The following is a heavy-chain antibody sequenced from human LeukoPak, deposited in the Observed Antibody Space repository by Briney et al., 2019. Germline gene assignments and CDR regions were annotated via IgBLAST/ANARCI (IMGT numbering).Heavy chain of an antibody. CDR3: ARVYYDSASSWFDP. V-gene: IGHV1-2*02. CDR1: GYTFTCYY. CDR2: INPNSGGT. J-gene: IGHJ5*02. D-gene: IGHD3-22*01. Sequence: ASVKVSCKASGYTFTCYYMHWVRQAPGQGLEWIGWINPNSGGTNYAQKFQGRVTMTTDTSTSTAYMELRSLRSDDTAVYYCARVYYDSASSWFDPWGQGTLVTVSS.